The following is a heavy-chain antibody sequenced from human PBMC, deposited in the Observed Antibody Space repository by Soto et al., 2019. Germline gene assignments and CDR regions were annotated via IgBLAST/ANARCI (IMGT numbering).Heavy chain of an antibody. Sequence: ASVKVSCKASGYTFTSYDINWVRQATGQGLEWMGWMNPNSGNTGYAQKFQGRVTMTRNTSISTAYMELSSLRSEDTAVYYCARGLGSSSWFVGSFDYWGQGTLVTVSS. CDR1: GYTFTSYD. CDR3: ARGLGSSSWFVGSFDY. D-gene: IGHD6-13*01. V-gene: IGHV1-8*01. J-gene: IGHJ4*02. CDR2: MNPNSGNT.